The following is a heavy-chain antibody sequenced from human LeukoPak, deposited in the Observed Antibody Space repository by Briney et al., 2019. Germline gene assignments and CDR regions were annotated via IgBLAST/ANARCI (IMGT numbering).Heavy chain of an antibody. D-gene: IGHD1-14*01. Sequence: GGSLRLSCAASGVTFSGHSMHWVRQAPGKGLVWVSGISRDGTITNYAEAVKGRFTISRDNAKNTLYLQMNSLRVEDTAVYSCARGWYGPDSCGQGTLVTVSS. J-gene: IGHJ5*01. CDR3: ARGWYGPDS. CDR2: ISRDGTIT. V-gene: IGHV3-74*01. CDR1: GVTFSGHS.